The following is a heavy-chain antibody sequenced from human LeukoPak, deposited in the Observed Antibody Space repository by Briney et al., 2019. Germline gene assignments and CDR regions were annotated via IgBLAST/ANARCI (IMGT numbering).Heavy chain of an antibody. CDR2: IYYNGAT. J-gene: IGHJ4*02. D-gene: IGHD3-22*01. Sequence: SETLSLTCTVSGGSINGFYWSWIRQPPGKGLEWIAPIYYNGATKYNPSFKSRVTISVDTSTNQFSLKLTSVTAADTTVYYCARQDSTGYYDYYFDYWGQGTLVTVSS. CDR1: GGSINGFY. V-gene: IGHV4-59*08. CDR3: ARQDSTGYYDYYFDY.